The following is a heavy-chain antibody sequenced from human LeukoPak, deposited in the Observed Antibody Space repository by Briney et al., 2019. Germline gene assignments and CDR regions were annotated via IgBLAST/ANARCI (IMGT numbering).Heavy chain of an antibody. J-gene: IGHJ4*02. CDR1: GDSISSYY. Sequence: SETLSLTCTVSGDSISSYYWSWLRQSPGKGLEWIGYIHYTGSSNYNPSLKSRVTISVDTSKNQFSLKLSSVTAADTAVYYCARHWGRDSSRQYYFNYWGQGTLVTVSS. CDR2: IHYTGSS. CDR3: ARHWGRDSSRQYYFNY. D-gene: IGHD6-13*01. V-gene: IGHV4-59*08.